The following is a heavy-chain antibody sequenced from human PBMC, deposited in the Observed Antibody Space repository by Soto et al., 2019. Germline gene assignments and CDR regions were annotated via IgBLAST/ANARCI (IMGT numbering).Heavy chain of an antibody. Sequence: SETLSRTCCVSGGSISSGGYSWRWIRQPPGQVLDWIGYIYHSGSTYYNPSLKSRVTISVDRSKNQFSLKLSSVTAADTAVYYCARGGYCSSTSCFHYYYGVDVWGQGTTVTVSS. D-gene: IGHD2-2*01. CDR3: ARGGYCSSTSCFHYYYGVDV. CDR1: GGSISSGGYS. CDR2: IYHSGST. V-gene: IGHV4-30-2*01. J-gene: IGHJ6*02.